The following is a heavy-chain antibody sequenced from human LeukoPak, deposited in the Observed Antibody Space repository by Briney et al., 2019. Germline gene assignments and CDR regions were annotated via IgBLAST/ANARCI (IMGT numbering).Heavy chain of an antibody. D-gene: IGHD3-3*01. J-gene: IGHJ5*02. CDR2: IYYSGST. CDR3: ARTKFLEWLQFNWFDP. Sequence: KPSETLSLTCTVSGGSISSSSYYWGWIRQPPGKGLEWIGSIYYSGSTYYNPSLKSRVTISVDTSKNQFSLKLSSVTAADTAVYYCARTKFLEWLQFNWFDPWGQGTLVTVSS. V-gene: IGHV4-39*01. CDR1: GGSISSSSYY.